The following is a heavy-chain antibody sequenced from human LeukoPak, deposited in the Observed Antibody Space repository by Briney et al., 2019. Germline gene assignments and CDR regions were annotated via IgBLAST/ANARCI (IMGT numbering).Heavy chain of an antibody. CDR1: GGSLRSYY. Sequence: SETLSLTCTVSGGSLRSYYWSWIRQPPGKGLEWVGYIYYSGSTSYNPSLRSRVSISVDTSMNQFSLKLRSVTAADTAVYYCARQVGVGANSDAFDIWGQGTMAIVSS. CDR2: IYYSGST. V-gene: IGHV4-59*01. CDR3: ARQVGVGANSDAFDI. D-gene: IGHD1-26*01. J-gene: IGHJ3*02.